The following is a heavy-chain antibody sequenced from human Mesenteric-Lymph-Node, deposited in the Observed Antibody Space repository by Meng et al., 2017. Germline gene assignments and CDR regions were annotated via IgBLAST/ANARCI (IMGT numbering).Heavy chain of an antibody. D-gene: IGHD6-13*01. V-gene: IGHV1-69*06. CDR2: IIPILGTA. Sequence: SVKVSRKASGGTFSSYAISWVRQAPGQGLEWMGGIIPILGTANYAQKFQGRVTITADKSTSTAYMELSSLRSEDTAVYYCARGDSSSWYVDFQHWGQGTLVTVSS. J-gene: IGHJ1*01. CDR1: GGTFSSYA. CDR3: ARGDSSSWYVDFQH.